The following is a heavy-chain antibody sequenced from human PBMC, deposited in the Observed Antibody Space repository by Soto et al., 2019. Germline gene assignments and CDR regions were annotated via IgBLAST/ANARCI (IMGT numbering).Heavy chain of an antibody. J-gene: IGHJ4*02. CDR2: TDPSDSQT. D-gene: IGHD3-22*01. Sequence: GESLKISCKGSGYSFAGYWITCVRQKPVKGLEWMGRTDPSDSQTYYSPSFRGHVTISVTKSITTVFLQWSSLRASDTAMYYCARQIYDSDTGPNFQYYFDSWGQGTPVTVSS. CDR1: GYSFAGYW. CDR3: ARQIYDSDTGPNFQYYFDS. V-gene: IGHV5-10-1*01.